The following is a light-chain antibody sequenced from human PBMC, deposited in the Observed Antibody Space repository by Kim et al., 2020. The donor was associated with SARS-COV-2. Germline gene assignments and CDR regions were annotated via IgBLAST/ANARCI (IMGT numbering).Light chain of an antibody. Sequence: SASVGDRVTIPCRASQDINRFLAWFQQKPGKVPKRLIYHASTLQSGVPSRFSGSGSGTEFSLTISSLQPEDFATYYCLQHKSYPYSFGQGTQLEI. J-gene: IGKJ2*03. CDR3: LQHKSYPYS. CDR1: QDINRF. CDR2: HAS. V-gene: IGKV1-17*03.